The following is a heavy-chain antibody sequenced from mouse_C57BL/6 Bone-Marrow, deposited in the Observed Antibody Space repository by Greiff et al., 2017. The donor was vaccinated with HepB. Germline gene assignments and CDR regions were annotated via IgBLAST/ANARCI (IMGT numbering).Heavy chain of an antibody. CDR3: AKEGITTVAYYYAMDY. Sequence: QVQLQQSGAELVKPGASVKLSCKASGYTFTSYWMHWVKQRPGQGLEWIGMIHPNSGSTNYNEKFKSKATLTVDKSSSTAYMQLSSLTSEDSAVYYCAKEGITTVAYYYAMDYWGQGTSVTVSS. V-gene: IGHV1-64*01. J-gene: IGHJ4*01. D-gene: IGHD1-1*01. CDR2: IHPNSGST. CDR1: GYTFTSYW.